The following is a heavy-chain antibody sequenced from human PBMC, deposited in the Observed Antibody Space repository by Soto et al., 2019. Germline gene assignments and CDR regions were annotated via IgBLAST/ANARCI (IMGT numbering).Heavy chain of an antibody. J-gene: IGHJ4*02. V-gene: IGHV4-34*01. Sequence: NPSETLSLTCAVYGGSFSGYYWSWIRQPPGKGLEWIGEINHSGSTNYNPSLKSRVTISVDTSKNQFSLKLSSVTAADTAVYYCARGKERTTVTYFDYWGQGTLVTVSS. CDR2: INHSGST. D-gene: IGHD4-17*01. CDR3: ARGKERTTVTYFDY. CDR1: GGSFSGYY.